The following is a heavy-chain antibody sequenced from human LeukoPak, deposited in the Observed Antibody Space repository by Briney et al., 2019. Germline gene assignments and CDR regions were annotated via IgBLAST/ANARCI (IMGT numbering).Heavy chain of an antibody. D-gene: IGHD3-10*01. CDR3: AREGSTSGTNWFDP. J-gene: IGHJ5*02. Sequence: PSETLSLTCGVSDYSITSDYYWGWIRQPPGKGLEWIGSIYHSGSTYYNPSLKSRVTISVDTSKNQFSLKLTSVTAADTAVYYCAREGSTSGTNWFDPWGQGTLVTVSS. CDR2: IYHSGST. CDR1: DYSITSDYY. V-gene: IGHV4-38-2*02.